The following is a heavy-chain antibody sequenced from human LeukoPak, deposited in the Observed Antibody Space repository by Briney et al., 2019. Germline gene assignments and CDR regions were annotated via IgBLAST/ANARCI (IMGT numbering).Heavy chain of an antibody. V-gene: IGHV1-2*02. D-gene: IGHD3-22*01. J-gene: IGHJ4*02. CDR1: GYSFTDYQ. Sequence: ASVKVSCKTSGYSFTDYQMHWVRQAPGQGLEWMGWINPKSGGTNYAQKFAGRVTVTRDTSINTAYMELSRLTFDDTAVYYCARVFQYYYGRSGSPELVPHFDYWGQGTLVTVSS. CDR3: ARVFQYYYGRSGSPELVPHFDY. CDR2: INPKSGGT.